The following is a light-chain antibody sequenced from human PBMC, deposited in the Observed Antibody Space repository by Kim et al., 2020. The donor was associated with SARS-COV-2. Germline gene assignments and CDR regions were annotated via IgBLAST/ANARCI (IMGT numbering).Light chain of an antibody. J-gene: IGKJ4*01. CDR2: ASS. V-gene: IGKV3-15*01. CDR1: QSVNDN. Sequence: ETVMTQSPATLSVSPGEGATLACRASQSVNDNLAWYQQKPGQAPRLLIFASSTRATGIPARFSGSGSGTEFTITINSLQSADSAVYYCQQYQSWPLTFGGGTKVDIK. CDR3: QQYQSWPLT.